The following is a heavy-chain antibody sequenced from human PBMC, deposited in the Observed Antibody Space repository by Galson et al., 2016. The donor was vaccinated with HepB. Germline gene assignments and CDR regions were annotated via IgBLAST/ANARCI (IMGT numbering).Heavy chain of an antibody. D-gene: IGHD5-12*01. CDR2: INEDGTVT. V-gene: IGHV3-74*01. CDR3: AKDLCGSEDR. CDR1: GFAFSRYW. J-gene: IGHJ4*02. Sequence: SLRLSCAASGFAFSRYWMHWVRQAPGKGLSWVSRINEDGTVTDYAASVNGRFTIYRDNAKNTLYLQMNSLRAEDTAVYYWAKDLCGSEDRWGRGTLVTVSS.